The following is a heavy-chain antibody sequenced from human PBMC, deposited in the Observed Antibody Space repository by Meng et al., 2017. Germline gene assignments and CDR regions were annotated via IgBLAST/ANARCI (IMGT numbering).Heavy chain of an antibody. Sequence: SETLSLTCTVSGGSVSSDTYYWSWIRQPPGKGLEWIGYIYYSGSTNYNPSLESRVTMSLDTSKNQFSLKLSSVTAADTAVYYCARDIAVKYYYGSGSYSDYYAMDVWGQGTTVTVSS. V-gene: IGHV4-61*01. CDR1: GGSVSSDTYY. CDR3: ARDIAVKYYYGSGSYSDYYAMDV. J-gene: IGHJ6*02. D-gene: IGHD3-10*01. CDR2: IYYSGST.